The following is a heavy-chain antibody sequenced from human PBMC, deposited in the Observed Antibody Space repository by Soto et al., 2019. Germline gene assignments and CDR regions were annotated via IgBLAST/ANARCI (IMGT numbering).Heavy chain of an antibody. CDR2: INPSGGST. CDR1: GYTFTSYY. Sequence: ASVKVSCKASGYTFTSYYMHWVRQAPGQGLEWMGIINPSGGSTSYAQKFQGRVTMTRDTSTSTVYMELSSLRSEDTAVYYCAREIGYSGYDVTIAVADGDYYFDYWVQGTLVTVSS. J-gene: IGHJ4*02. CDR3: AREIGYSGYDVTIAVADGDYYFDY. V-gene: IGHV1-46*01. D-gene: IGHD5-12*01.